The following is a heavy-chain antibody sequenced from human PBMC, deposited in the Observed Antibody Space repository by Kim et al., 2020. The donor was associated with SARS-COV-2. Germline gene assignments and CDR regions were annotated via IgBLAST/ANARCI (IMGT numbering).Heavy chain of an antibody. D-gene: IGHD6-19*01. CDR1: GFTFNNYA. CDR2: ISGSGSET. Sequence: GGSLRLSCTGSGFTFNNYAVSWVRQAPGKGLEWVSAISGSGSETFYADSVKGRFTISRDNSRNTLYLQMTSLRTEDTAVYYCARRQAGTVRADHWGQGT. J-gene: IGHJ4*02. CDR3: ARRQAGTVRADH. V-gene: IGHV3-23*01.